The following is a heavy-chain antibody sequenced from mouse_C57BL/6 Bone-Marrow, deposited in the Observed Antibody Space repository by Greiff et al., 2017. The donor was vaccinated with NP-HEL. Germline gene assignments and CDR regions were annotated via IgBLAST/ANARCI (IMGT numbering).Heavy chain of an antibody. D-gene: IGHD2-4*01. J-gene: IGHJ3*01. V-gene: IGHV5-2*01. Sequence: DVMLVESGGGLVQPGESLKLSCESNEYEFPSHDMSWVRKTPEKRLELVAAINSDGGSTYYPDTMERRFIISRDNTKKTLYLQMSSLRSEDTALYYCAFYYDYDWFAYWGQGTLVTVSA. CDR1: EYEFPSHD. CDR2: INSDGGST. CDR3: AFYYDYDWFAY.